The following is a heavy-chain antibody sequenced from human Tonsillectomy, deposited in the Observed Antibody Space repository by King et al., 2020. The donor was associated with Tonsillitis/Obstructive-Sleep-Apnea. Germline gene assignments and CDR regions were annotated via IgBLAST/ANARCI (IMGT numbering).Heavy chain of an antibody. Sequence: VQLVESGGGLVQPGGSLRLSCAASGFTFSSYWMHWVRQAPGKGLVWVSRINSDGSSTSYADSVKGRFTISRDNAKNTLYLQMNSLRAEDTAVYYCARGLHYGVSWYYYYYMDVWGKGTTVTVSS. V-gene: IGHV3-74*01. CDR3: ARGLHYGVSWYYYYYMDV. CDR2: INSDGSST. J-gene: IGHJ6*03. CDR1: GFTFSSYW. D-gene: IGHD4-17*01.